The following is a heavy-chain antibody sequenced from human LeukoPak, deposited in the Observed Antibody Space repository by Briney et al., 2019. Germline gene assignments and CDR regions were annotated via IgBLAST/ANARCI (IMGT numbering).Heavy chain of an antibody. J-gene: IGHJ4*02. CDR3: ARDIGNSGFNLDY. CDR1: GFTFSTHG. D-gene: IGHD5-12*01. Sequence: GGSLRLSCVVSGFTFSTHGFHWVRQAPGKGLEWVSVIWHDGGRKEYADSVRGRFTISRDNSSLYLQMNSLRAEDTAIYYCARDIGNSGFNLDYWGQGTPVTVSS. V-gene: IGHV3-33*01. CDR2: IWHDGGRK.